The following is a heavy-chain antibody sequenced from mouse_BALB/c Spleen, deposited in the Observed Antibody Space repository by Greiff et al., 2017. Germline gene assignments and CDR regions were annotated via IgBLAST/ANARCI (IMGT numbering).Heavy chain of an antibody. V-gene: IGHV1-80*01. D-gene: IGHD2-14*01. Sequence: VMLQESGAELVRPGSSVKISCKASGYAFSSYWMNWVKQRPGQGLEWIGQIYPGDGDTNYNGKFKGKATLTADKSSSTAYMQLSSLTSEDSAVYFCARGGYDAWFAYWGQGTLVTVSA. CDR3: ARGGYDAWFAY. CDR1: GYAFSSYW. J-gene: IGHJ3*01. CDR2: IYPGDGDT.